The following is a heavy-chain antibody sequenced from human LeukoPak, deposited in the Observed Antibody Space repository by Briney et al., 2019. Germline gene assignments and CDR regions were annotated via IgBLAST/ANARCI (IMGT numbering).Heavy chain of an antibody. D-gene: IGHD2-15*01. CDR1: GGTFSSYA. CDR3: ASLAECGSCYYFDY. V-gene: IGHV1-69*04. CDR2: IIPILGIA. Sequence: GASVKVSCKASGGTFSSYAISWVRQAPGQGLEWMGRIIPILGIANYAQKFQGRVTITADKSTSTAYMELSSLRSEDTAVYYCASLAECGSCYYFDYWGQGTLVTVSS. J-gene: IGHJ4*02.